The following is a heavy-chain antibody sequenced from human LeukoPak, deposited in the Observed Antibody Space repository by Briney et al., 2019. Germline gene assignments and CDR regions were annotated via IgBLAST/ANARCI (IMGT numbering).Heavy chain of an antibody. CDR2: TYYRSKWYD. CDR3: VRGSKGSSPYWYFDL. CDR1: GDSVSSNSAT. J-gene: IGHJ2*01. D-gene: IGHD6-13*01. V-gene: IGHV6-1*01. Sequence: RSQTLSLTCAISGDSVSSNSATWNWIRQSPSRGLEWLGRTYYRSKWYDDYAVSVKSRITINPDTPKNQFSLQLNSVSPEDTAVYYCVRGSKGSSPYWYFDLWGRGTLVTASS.